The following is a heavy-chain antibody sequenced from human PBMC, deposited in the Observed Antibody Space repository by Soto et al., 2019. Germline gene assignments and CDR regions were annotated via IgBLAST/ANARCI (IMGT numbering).Heavy chain of an antibody. V-gene: IGHV2-5*02. CDR1: GFSVSSSGEG. Sequence: QITLKESGPTLVKPTQSRTLTCSFSGFSVSSSGEGVGWIRQHQGKALEWLALIYWDDDVLYSPALKRRVTITNDTSENQVVLTMTNIDPVDTATYFCAHRRSGGSAFASWCQGTMVTVSS. CDR3: AHRRSGGSAFAS. J-gene: IGHJ4*02. D-gene: IGHD1-26*01. CDR2: IYWDDDV.